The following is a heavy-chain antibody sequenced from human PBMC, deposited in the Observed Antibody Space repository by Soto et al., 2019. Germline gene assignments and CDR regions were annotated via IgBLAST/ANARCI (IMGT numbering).Heavy chain of an antibody. CDR2: IIPIFGTA. J-gene: IGHJ4*02. D-gene: IGHD2-2*01. V-gene: IGHV1-69*01. Sequence: QVQLVQSGAEVKKPGSSVKVSCKASGDTFSSYAISWVRQAPGQGLEWMGGIIPIFGTANYAQKFQGRVTITADESTSTAYMDLSSLRSEDTAVYNCARGVVPAAYEEYYFDYWGQGTLVTVSS. CDR1: GDTFSSYA. CDR3: ARGVVPAAYEEYYFDY.